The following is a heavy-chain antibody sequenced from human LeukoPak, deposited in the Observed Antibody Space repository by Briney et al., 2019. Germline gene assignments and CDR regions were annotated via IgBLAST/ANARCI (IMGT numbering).Heavy chain of an antibody. Sequence: ETLSLTCAVYGGSFSGYYWSWIREPPRKGLEWIGEINHSGSTNYTPYLISGLTISVDTSKNQHCLELTSVTTAHTSGYDCGREVRIPLRRSDDWGQGSLVIVSS. CDR2: INHSGST. CDR3: GREVRIPLRRSDD. CDR1: GGSFSGYY. D-gene: IGHD3-10*01. V-gene: IGHV4-34*01. J-gene: IGHJ4*02.